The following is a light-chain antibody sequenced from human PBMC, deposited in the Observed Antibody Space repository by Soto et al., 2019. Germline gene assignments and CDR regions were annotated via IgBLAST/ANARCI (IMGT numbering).Light chain of an antibody. V-gene: IGLV2-14*03. Sequence: QSALTQPASVSGSPGQSITISCTGTSSDVGGYNYVSWYQHHPGKAPKLMIFDVSNRPSGVSNRFSGSKSGNTASLTISGLQAEDEADYYCSSYTSSSTLVVLGGGTKVTVL. CDR2: DVS. CDR3: SSYTSSSTLVV. CDR1: SSDVGGYNY. J-gene: IGLJ2*01.